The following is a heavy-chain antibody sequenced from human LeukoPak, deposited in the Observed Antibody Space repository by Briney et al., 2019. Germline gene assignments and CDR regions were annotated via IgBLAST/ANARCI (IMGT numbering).Heavy chain of an antibody. CDR2: IIPGSGGT. Sequence: ASVKVSCKASGYTFTVYYIHWLRQAPGQGLEWMGRIIPGSGGTNFAQKFQGRVTMTRNTSPNTACLEVRLLTSDDTAVFYSARDSFGVPWGQRTRVTVS. D-gene: IGHD2-2*01. CDR1: GYTFTVYY. CDR3: ARDSFGVP. J-gene: IGHJ5*02. V-gene: IGHV1-2*06.